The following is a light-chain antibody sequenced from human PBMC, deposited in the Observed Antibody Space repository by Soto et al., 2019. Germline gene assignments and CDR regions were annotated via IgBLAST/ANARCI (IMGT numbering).Light chain of an antibody. CDR2: AAS. Sequence: DIQMTQAPSSPSASVGDRVTITCRASQPIDTSLNWYQQKPGNAPRLLIYAASSLQSGVPLRFSGSGSGTDFTLTISSLLPEDFATYYCQQSYSSPFTFGPGTTVDIK. CDR1: QPIDTS. J-gene: IGKJ3*01. V-gene: IGKV1-39*01. CDR3: QQSYSSPFT.